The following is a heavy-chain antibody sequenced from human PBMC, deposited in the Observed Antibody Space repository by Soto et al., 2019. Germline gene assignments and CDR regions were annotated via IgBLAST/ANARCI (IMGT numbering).Heavy chain of an antibody. J-gene: IGHJ4*02. CDR1: GGSISSGGYY. D-gene: IGHD3-22*01. V-gene: IGHV4-31*03. CDR3: ARSSGPYYYDSSGYYHY. CDR2: IYYSGST. Sequence: SETLSLTCTVSGGSISSGGYYWSWIRQHPGKGLEWIGYIYYSGSTYYNPSLKSRVTISVDTSKNQFSLKLSSVTAADTAVYYCARSSGPYYYDSSGYYHYWGQGTLVTVSS.